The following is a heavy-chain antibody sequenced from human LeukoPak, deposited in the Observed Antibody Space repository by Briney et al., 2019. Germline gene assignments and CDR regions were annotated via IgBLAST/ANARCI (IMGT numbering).Heavy chain of an antibody. J-gene: IGHJ4*02. D-gene: IGHD4/OR15-4a*01. Sequence: PGGSLRLSCAASGFTFSSYWMHWVRQAPGKGLVWVSRISEDGSSTYYADSVKGRFTISRDTSKNTLYLQMISLRAEDTALYFCAKKAQYDGHYPLDYWGQGTLVTVSA. CDR1: GFTFSSYW. CDR2: ISEDGSST. CDR3: AKKAQYDGHYPLDY. V-gene: IGHV3-74*01.